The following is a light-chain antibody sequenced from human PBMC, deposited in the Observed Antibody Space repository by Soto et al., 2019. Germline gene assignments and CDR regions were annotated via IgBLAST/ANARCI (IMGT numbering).Light chain of an antibody. CDR1: ETVSNY. J-gene: IGKJ1*01. Sequence: ETVLTQSPATLSLSPGERATLSCRASETVSNYLAWYQQKPGQAPRLLIYDASNRATGIPARFSGSGSGTDFTLTITRLEPEDFAVYYCHQYDNSPWTFGQGTKVDIK. CDR3: HQYDNSPWT. CDR2: DAS. V-gene: IGKV3-11*01.